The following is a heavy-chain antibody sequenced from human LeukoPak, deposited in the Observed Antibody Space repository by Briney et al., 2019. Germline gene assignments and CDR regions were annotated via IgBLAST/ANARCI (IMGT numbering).Heavy chain of an antibody. D-gene: IGHD5-18*01. CDR1: GGSISSYY. CDR3: ARGVVDTAMATDFDY. J-gene: IGHJ4*02. V-gene: IGHV4-59*01. CDR2: IYYSGST. Sequence: PSETLPLTCTVSGGSISSYYWSWIRQPPGKGLEWIGYIYYSGSTNYNPSLKSRVTISVDTSKNQFSLKLSSVTAADTAVYYCARGVVDTAMATDFDYWGQGTLVTVSS.